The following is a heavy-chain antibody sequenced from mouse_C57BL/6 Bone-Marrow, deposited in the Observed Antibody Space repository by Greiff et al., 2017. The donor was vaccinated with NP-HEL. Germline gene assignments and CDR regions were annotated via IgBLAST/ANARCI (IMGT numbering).Heavy chain of an antibody. J-gene: IGHJ2*01. CDR1: GYTFTSYG. V-gene: IGHV1-81*01. CDR3: ARCNDYYGSSSYYFDY. D-gene: IGHD1-1*01. CDR2: IYPRSGNT. Sequence: VKLMESGAELARPGASVKLSCKASGYTFTSYGISWVKQRTGQGLEWIGEIYPRSGNTYYNEKFKGKATLTADKSSSTAYMELRSLTSEDSAVYFCARCNDYYGSSSYYFDYWGQGTTLTVSS.